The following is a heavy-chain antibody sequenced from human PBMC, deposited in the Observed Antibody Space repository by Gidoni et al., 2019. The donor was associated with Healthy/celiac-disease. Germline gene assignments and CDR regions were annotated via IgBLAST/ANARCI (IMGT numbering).Heavy chain of an antibody. CDR1: WFALSTSGMC. CDR2: IDWDDDK. CDR3: ARTTSLGYGFGESFDY. Sequence: QVTLTAAGPSLVQPPQTLTLTCTFSWFALSTSGMCVSWIRQPPGKALEWLARIDWDDDKYYSTSLKTRLTISKDTSKNQVVLTMTNMDPVDTATYYCARTTSLGYGFGESFDYWGQGTLVTVSS. D-gene: IGHD3-10*01. J-gene: IGHJ4*02. V-gene: IGHV2-70*15.